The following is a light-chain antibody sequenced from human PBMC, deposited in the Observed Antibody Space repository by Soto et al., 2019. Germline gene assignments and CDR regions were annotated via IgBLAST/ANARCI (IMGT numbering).Light chain of an antibody. Sequence: EIVLTQSPATLSVSPGERATLSCRASQSVSSNLAWYQQKTGQAPRLLIYGASTRDTGIPARFSGSWSGTEFTLTVSRLQSEDFAVYYGQQYNNWPRTFGQGTKVDIK. CDR3: QQYNNWPRT. J-gene: IGKJ1*01. V-gene: IGKV3-15*01. CDR2: GAS. CDR1: QSVSSN.